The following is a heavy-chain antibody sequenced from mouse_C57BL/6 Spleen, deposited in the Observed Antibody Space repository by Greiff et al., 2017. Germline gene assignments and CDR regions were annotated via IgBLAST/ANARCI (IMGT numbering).Heavy chain of an antibody. D-gene: IGHD2-1*01. V-gene: IGHV2-5*01. Sequence: VHLVESGPGLVQPSQCLSITCTVSGFSLTSYGVHWVRQSPGKGLEWLGVIWSGGSTDYNAAFMSSLSITKDNSRSQVYFKMNSLQANGTAIYYCAKKREVGNYDAMDYWGQGTSVTVSA. CDR1: GFSLTSYG. J-gene: IGHJ4*01. CDR2: IWSGGST. CDR3: AKKREVGNYDAMDY.